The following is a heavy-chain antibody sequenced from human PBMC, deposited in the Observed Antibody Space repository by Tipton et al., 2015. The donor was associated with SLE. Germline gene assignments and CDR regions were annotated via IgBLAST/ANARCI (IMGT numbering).Heavy chain of an antibody. CDR3: ARELMVVRGLSRRDAFDI. CDR1: GGSISSGGYY. CDR2: SGGT. D-gene: IGHD3-10*01. J-gene: IGHJ3*02. Sequence: TLSLTCTVSGGSISSGGYYWSWIRQHPGKGLEWIGYSGGTNSNPSLRSRVTISIDMSKNQFSLTLSSVTAADTAVYYCARELMVVRGLSRRDAFDIWGQGAMVTVSS. V-gene: IGHV4-61*08.